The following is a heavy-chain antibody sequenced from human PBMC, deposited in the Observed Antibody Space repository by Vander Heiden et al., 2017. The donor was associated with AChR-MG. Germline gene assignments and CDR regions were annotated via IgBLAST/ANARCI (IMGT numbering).Heavy chain of an antibody. J-gene: IGHJ4*02. V-gene: IGHV4-31*03. Sequence: QVQLQESGPGLVKPSQTLSLTCTVPGGSISGGGYYWSWIRQHPGKGLEWIGYIYYSGSTYYNPSLKSRVTISVDTSKNQFSLKLSSVTAADTAVYYCAREMITFGGVIVDYWGQGTLVTVSS. CDR2: IYYSGST. CDR1: GGSISGGGYY. D-gene: IGHD3-16*02. CDR3: AREMITFGGVIVDY.